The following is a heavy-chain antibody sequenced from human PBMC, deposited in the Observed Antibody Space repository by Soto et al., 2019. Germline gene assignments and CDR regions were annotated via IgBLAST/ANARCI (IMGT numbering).Heavy chain of an antibody. CDR1: GFSLTSNGVG. CDR3: AHSRYSRSSFDC. V-gene: IGHV2-5*02. CDR2: IYWDDDK. J-gene: IGHJ4*02. D-gene: IGHD6-6*01. Sequence: GSGPTLVNPTQTLALTCTFSGFSLTSNGVGVGWIRQPPGKSLECLALIYWDDDKRYSPSLKSRLTITKDNSKNQVVLRMTNMDPVDTATYYCAHSRYSRSSFDCWGQGTPVTASS.